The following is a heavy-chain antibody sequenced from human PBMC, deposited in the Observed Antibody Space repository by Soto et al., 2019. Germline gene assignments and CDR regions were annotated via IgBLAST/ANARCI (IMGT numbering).Heavy chain of an antibody. V-gene: IGHV1-3*01. D-gene: IGHD3-9*01. CDR2: INGGNGNT. CDR1: GQSLTSYA. Sequence: QVQLVQSGADVKQSGASVRVACKASGQSLTSYAMHWVRQAPGQRLEWMGWINGGNGNTRYSPKFQDRVTITRDTSASTVYMEVSRPRSEDTAVYFCASSSWAGNIFYYGMDVWGQGTTVTVS. CDR3: ASSSWAGNIFYYGMDV. J-gene: IGHJ6*02.